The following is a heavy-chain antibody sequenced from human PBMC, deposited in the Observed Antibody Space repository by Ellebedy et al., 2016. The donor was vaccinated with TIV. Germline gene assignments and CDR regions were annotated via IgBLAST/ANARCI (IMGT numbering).Heavy chain of an antibody. CDR2: ISGTGGDT. CDR3: AKDQRGATGGTWGYFGMDV. Sequence: PGGSLRLSCAASGFTFSTYAMSWVRQAPGKGLEWVSGISGTGGDTYYADSVKGRFTISRDNSKNTLYLQMNSLRAEDTAVYYCAKDQRGATGGTWGYFGMDVWGQGTTVTVSS. D-gene: IGHD1-26*01. V-gene: IGHV3-23*01. CDR1: GFTFSTYA. J-gene: IGHJ6*02.